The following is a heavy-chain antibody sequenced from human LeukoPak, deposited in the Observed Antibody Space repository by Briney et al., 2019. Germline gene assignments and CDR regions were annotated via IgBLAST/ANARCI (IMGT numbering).Heavy chain of an antibody. D-gene: IGHD3-16*01. CDR3: AKGGGGVLAS. Sequence: GGSLRLSCAVSGFTFSSYAMSWVRQAPGKGLEWVSSISGSGGSTYYAGSGKGRFTISRDNSKNTLCLQMNSLKAGDTAVYYCAKGGGGVLASWGQGTLVTVSS. V-gene: IGHV3-23*01. CDR2: ISGSGGST. J-gene: IGHJ4*02. CDR1: GFTFSSYA.